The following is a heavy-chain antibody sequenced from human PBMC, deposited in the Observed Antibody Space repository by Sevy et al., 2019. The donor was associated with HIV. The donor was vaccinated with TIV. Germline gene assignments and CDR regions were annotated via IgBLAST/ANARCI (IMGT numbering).Heavy chain of an antibody. V-gene: IGHV3-7*01. D-gene: IGHD5-18*01. CDR3: VREGVGGYSYSLDC. CDR2: MKEDGSER. J-gene: IGHJ4*02. Sequence: GGSLRLSCAASGFTFSSYWMSWVRQAPGKGLEWVATMKEDGSERNYVDSVKSRFTISSDNAKNSLYLQMNSRRAEDTAVYYCVREGVGGYSYSLDCWGQGTLVTVSS. CDR1: GFTFSSYW.